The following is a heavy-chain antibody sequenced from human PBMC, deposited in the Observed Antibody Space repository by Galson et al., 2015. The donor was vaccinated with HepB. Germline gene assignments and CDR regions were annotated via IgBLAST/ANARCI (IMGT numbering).Heavy chain of an antibody. CDR2: ITNNGVGT. J-gene: IGHJ3*01. Sequence: SLRLSCAASGFNFNYYAMHWVRQAPGMGLEYISGITNNGVGTNYADSVKGRFTISRDNSKKSLNLQMRSLRPEDTALYYCVKEDILAGFLVGSFHVWGQGTMVTVSS. CDR3: VKEDILAGFLVGSFHV. D-gene: IGHD3-9*01. CDR1: GFNFNYYA. V-gene: IGHV3-64D*06.